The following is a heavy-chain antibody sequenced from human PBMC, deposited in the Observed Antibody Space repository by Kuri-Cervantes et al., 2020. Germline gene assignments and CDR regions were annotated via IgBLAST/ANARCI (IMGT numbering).Heavy chain of an antibody. CDR3: ARGGLRYSDWLPVHYYYGMDV. D-gene: IGHD3-9*01. J-gene: IGHJ6*02. Sequence: SQTLALTCAVYGGSFSGYYWSWIRQPPGKGLEWIGEINHSGSTNYNPSLKSRVTISVDTSKNQFSLKLSSLTAADTAVYYCARGGLRYSDWLPVHYYYGMDVWGQGTTVTVSS. CDR1: GGSFSGYY. CDR2: INHSGST. V-gene: IGHV4-34*01.